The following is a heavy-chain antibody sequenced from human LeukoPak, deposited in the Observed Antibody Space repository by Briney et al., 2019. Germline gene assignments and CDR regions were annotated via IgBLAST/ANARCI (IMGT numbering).Heavy chain of an antibody. CDR3: ARHRRGTSYFDY. CDR1: GYSLTNYW. V-gene: IGHV5-51*01. Sequence: GASLKISCKGSGYSLTNYWIGWVRPMSGKGLEWMGIIYPDDSDTRYSPSFQGQVTISADKSISTAYLQWNSLKASDTAIYYCARHRRGTSYFDYWGQGTLVTVSS. J-gene: IGHJ4*02. D-gene: IGHD2-8*01. CDR2: IYPDDSDT.